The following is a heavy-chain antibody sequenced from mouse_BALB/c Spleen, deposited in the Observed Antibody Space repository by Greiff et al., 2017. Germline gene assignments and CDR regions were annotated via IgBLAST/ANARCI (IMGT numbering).Heavy chain of an antibody. CDR3: ARVRDYFDY. CDR1: GYTFTDYA. Sequence: VQLQQSGAELVRPGVSVKISCKGSGYTFTDYAMHWVKQSHAKSLEWIGVISTYYGDASYNQKFKGKATMTVDKSSSTAYMELARLTSEDSAIYYCARVRDYFDYWGQGTTLTVSS. V-gene: IGHV1S137*01. J-gene: IGHJ2*01. CDR2: ISTYYGDA.